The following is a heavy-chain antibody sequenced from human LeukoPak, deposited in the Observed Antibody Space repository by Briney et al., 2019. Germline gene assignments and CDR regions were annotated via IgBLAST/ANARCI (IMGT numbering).Heavy chain of an antibody. D-gene: IGHD4-17*01. Sequence: SVKVSCKASGGTFSSHAISWVRQAPGQGLEWMGRIIPILGIANYAQKFQGRVTITADKSTSTAYMELSSLRSEDTAVYYCARSVGDYFPLDYWGQGTLVTVSS. CDR1: GGTFSSHA. CDR2: IIPILGIA. V-gene: IGHV1-69*04. J-gene: IGHJ4*02. CDR3: ARSVGDYFPLDY.